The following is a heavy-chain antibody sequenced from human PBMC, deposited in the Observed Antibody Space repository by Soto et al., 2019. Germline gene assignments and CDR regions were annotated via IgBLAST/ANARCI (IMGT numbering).Heavy chain of an antibody. CDR1: GFTFTSYG. V-gene: IGHV3-30*03. CDR2: ISYGGGNE. CDR3: VRHFDY. J-gene: IGHJ4*02. Sequence: QVQLVESGGGVVQPGRSLRLSCSASGFTFTSYGFHWVRQAPGKGLEWVAIISYGGGNEHYADSVKGRFTISRDNSKTTVYLQMNSLRAEDTAVYYCVRHFDYWGQGTLFTVSS.